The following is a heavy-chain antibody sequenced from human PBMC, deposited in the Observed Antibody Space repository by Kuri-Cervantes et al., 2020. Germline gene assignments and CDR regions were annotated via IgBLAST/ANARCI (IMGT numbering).Heavy chain of an antibody. CDR3: AREVWAGAYYYGSGSGPRRRHMDV. J-gene: IGHJ6*03. CDR2: INHSGST. V-gene: IGHV4-34*01. CDR1: GGSFSAYY. D-gene: IGHD3-10*01. Sequence: ESLKISCAVYGGSFSAYYWTWIRQPPGKGLEWIGEINHSGSTNYNPSLKSRVTISVDTSKNQFSLKLSSVTAADTALYYCAREVWAGAYYYGSGSGPRRRHMDVWGKGTTVTVSS.